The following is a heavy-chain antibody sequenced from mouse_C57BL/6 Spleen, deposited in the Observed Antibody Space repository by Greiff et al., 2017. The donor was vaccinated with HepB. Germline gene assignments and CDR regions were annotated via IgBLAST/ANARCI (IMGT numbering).Heavy chain of an antibody. CDR3: AREDYGSSYEWYVDV. V-gene: IGHV1-55*01. J-gene: IGHJ1*03. CDR2: IYPGSGST. Sequence: QVQLQQSGAELVKPGASVKMSCKASGYTFTSYWITWVKQRPGQGLEWIGDIYPGSGSTNYNEKFKSKATLTVDTSSSTAYMQLSSLTSEDSAVYYGAREDYGSSYEWYVDVWGTGTTVTGSS. CDR1: GYTFTSYW. D-gene: IGHD1-1*01.